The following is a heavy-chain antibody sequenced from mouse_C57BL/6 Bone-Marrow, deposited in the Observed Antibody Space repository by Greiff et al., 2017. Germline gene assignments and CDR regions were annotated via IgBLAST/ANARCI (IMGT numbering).Heavy chain of an antibody. CDR1: GYTFTDYY. CDR3: ARDYGSSYGFAY. J-gene: IGHJ3*01. D-gene: IGHD1-1*01. V-gene: IGHV1-26*01. CDR2: INPNNGGT. Sequence: EVQLQQSGPELVKPGASVKISCKASGYTFTDYYMNWVKQSHGKSLEWIGDINPNNGGTSYNQKFKGKATLTVDKSSITAYMELRSLTSEDSAVYYCARDYGSSYGFAYWGQGTLVTVSA.